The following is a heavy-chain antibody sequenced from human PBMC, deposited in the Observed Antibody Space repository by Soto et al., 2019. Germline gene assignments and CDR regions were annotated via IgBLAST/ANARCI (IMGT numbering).Heavy chain of an antibody. D-gene: IGHD6-6*01. CDR2: ISGSSINI. CDR1: GFTFSDSY. J-gene: IGHJ4*02. V-gene: IGHV3-11*01. Sequence: QVQLVESGGGLVKPGGSVRLSCAASGFTFSDSYMSWVRQAPGKGLEWLSYISGSSINISHADSVKGRFTISRDNDKNSVYLQMDSLRAEDTAVYYCARFLGGIPARPFDYWGQGTLVTVSS. CDR3: ARFLGGIPARPFDY.